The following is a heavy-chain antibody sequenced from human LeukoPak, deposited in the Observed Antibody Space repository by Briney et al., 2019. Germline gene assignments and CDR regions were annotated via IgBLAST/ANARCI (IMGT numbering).Heavy chain of an antibody. D-gene: IGHD2-21*02. V-gene: IGHV3-7*01. CDR1: GFTFSDYW. Sequence: GGSLRLSCAASGFTFSDYWMSWVRHAPGKGLEWVANINPDGSEKYHVDSVEGRLTISRDNAKNSLYLQMNSLRAEDTAVYYCARVGHIVVVTSIKFDYWGQGSLVTVSS. J-gene: IGHJ4*02. CDR3: ARVGHIVVVTSIKFDY. CDR2: INPDGSEK.